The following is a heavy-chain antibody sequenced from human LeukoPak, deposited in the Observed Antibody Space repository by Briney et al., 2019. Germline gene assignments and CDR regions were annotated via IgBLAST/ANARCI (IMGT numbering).Heavy chain of an antibody. V-gene: IGHV4-34*01. CDR3: ARVNYYGSGGYYWWFDP. CDR2: INHSGST. D-gene: IGHD3-22*01. J-gene: IGHJ5*02. CDR1: GVSFSGYY. Sequence: KPSETLSLTCAVYGVSFSGYYWSWIRQPPRKGLKWIGEINHSGSTNYNPSLKSRVTISVDTSKNQFSLKLTSVTAADTAVYYCARVNYYGSGGYYWWFDPWGQGTLVTVSS.